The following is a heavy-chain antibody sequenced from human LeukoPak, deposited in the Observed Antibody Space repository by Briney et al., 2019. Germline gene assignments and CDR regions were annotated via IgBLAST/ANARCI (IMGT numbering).Heavy chain of an antibody. V-gene: IGHV3-30-3*01. Sequence: GGSLRLSCAASGFTFSSYAMHWVRQAPGKGLEWVAVISYDGSNKYYADSVKGRFTISRDNSKNTLYLQMNSLRAEDTAVYYCARVTITMVRGVNGYFDYWGQGTLVTVSS. J-gene: IGHJ4*02. CDR3: ARVTITMVRGVNGYFDY. CDR2: ISYDGSNK. CDR1: GFTFSSYA. D-gene: IGHD3-10*01.